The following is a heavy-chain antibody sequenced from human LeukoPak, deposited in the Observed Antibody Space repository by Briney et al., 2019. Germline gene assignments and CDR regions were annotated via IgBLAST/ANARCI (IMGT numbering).Heavy chain of an antibody. Sequence: GGSLRLSCAASGFTFSSYAMSWVRQAPGKGLEWVSAISGSGGSTYYADSVKGRFTISRDNSKNTLYLQMNSLRAEDTAVYYCAKDPMSFGYCSGGSCYGFDYWGQGTLVTVSS. D-gene: IGHD2-15*01. CDR2: ISGSGGST. V-gene: IGHV3-23*01. J-gene: IGHJ4*02. CDR3: AKDPMSFGYCSGGSCYGFDY. CDR1: GFTFSSYA.